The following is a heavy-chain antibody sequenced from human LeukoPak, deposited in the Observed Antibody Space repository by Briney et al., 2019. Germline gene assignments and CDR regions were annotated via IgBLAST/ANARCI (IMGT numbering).Heavy chain of an antibody. CDR1: GFTFTSSA. Sequence: SVKVSCKASGFTFTSSAMQWVRQARGQRLEWIGWIVVGSGNTNYAQKFQERVTITRDMSTSTAYMELSSLRSEDTAVYYCAAFPNCTNGVCFNYWGQGTLVTVSS. V-gene: IGHV1-58*02. CDR2: IVVGSGNT. CDR3: AAFPNCTNGVCFNY. J-gene: IGHJ4*02. D-gene: IGHD2-8*01.